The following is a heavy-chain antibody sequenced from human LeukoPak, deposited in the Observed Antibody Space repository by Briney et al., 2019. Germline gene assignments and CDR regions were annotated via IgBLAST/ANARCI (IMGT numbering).Heavy chain of an antibody. J-gene: IGHJ4*02. D-gene: IGHD3-22*01. V-gene: IGHV3-23*01. Sequence: PGGSLRFSCAASGFTFSNFAMSWVRQAPGKGLEWVSTITSGGNTYYADSVKGRFTISRDNSKNTLYLQMNSLRAGDTAVYYCAKYIPSSSGYDYWGQGTLVTVSS. CDR2: ITSGGNT. CDR3: AKYIPSSSGYDY. CDR1: GFTFSNFA.